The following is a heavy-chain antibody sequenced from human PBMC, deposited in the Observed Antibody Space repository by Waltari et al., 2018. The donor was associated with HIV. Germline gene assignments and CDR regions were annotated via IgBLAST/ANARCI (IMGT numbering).Heavy chain of an antibody. J-gene: IGHJ4*02. Sequence: EVRLVESGGGWVQPGGSLTLTCETSGFTFSFYWLSWVRQAPGKGLEWVAKIIQAGTERHYVDSVRGRFTISRDNGKRSSFLQMNSLSVEDTAVYYCATTHGSGDFDNDFDYWGQGTLV. CDR1: GFTFSFYW. V-gene: IGHV3-7*01. CDR3: ATTHGSGDFDNDFDY. CDR2: IIQAGTER. D-gene: IGHD3-10*01.